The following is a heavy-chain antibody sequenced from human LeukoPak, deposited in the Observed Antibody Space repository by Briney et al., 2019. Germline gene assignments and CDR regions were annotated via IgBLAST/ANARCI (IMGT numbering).Heavy chain of an antibody. J-gene: IGHJ2*01. CDR1: GGSISSDHW. Sequence: SETLSLTCAVSGGSISSDHWWSWVRQPPGKGLEWIGEIHHSGSTNYNPSLKSRVTISVDKFKNQFSLKLSSVTAADTTIYYCARRRYQLHRRYFDLWGRGTLVTVSS. V-gene: IGHV4-4*02. D-gene: IGHD2-2*01. CDR3: ARRRYQLHRRYFDL. CDR2: IHHSGST.